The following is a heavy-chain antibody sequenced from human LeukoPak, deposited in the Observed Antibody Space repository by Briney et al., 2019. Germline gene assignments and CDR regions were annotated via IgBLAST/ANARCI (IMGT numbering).Heavy chain of an antibody. CDR3: ARDTRIVGATAFDY. V-gene: IGHV7-4-1*02. CDR2: INTNTGNS. Sequence: ASVKVSCKASGYTFTSYAMNWVRQAPGQGLEWMGWINTNTGNSTYAQGFTGRFVFSLDTSVSTAYLQISSLKAEDTAVYYCARDTRIVGATAFDYWGQGTLVTVSS. D-gene: IGHD1-26*01. CDR1: GYTFTSYA. J-gene: IGHJ4*02.